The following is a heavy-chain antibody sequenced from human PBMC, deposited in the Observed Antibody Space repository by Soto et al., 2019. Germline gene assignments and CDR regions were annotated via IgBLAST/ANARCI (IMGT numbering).Heavy chain of an antibody. Sequence: TGGSLRLSCAASGFTFSSYGMHWVRQAPGKGLEWVEVISYDGSNKYYADSVKGRFTISRDNSKNTLYLQMNSLRAEDTAVYYCAKSGGGHYYYYYMDVWGKGTTVTVSS. CDR3: AKSGGGHYYYYYMDV. V-gene: IGHV3-30*18. D-gene: IGHD2-15*01. CDR2: ISYDGSNK. J-gene: IGHJ6*03. CDR1: GFTFSSYG.